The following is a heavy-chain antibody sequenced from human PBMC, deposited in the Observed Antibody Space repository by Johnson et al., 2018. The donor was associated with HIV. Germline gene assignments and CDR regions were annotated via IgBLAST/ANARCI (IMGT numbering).Heavy chain of an antibody. CDR3: ARDYDIPRDDGFDI. D-gene: IGHD3-9*01. CDR1: GFTFSSYA. Sequence: QVQLVESGGDVVQPGRSLRLSCTASGFTFSSYALHWVRQAPGKGLAWVAALSYDGSNKFYADSVRGRFTISSDNSKNTLYLQRISLRVEDKAVYYCARDYDIPRDDGFDIWGQGTMVTVSS. J-gene: IGHJ3*02. V-gene: IGHV3-30-3*01. CDR2: LSYDGSNK.